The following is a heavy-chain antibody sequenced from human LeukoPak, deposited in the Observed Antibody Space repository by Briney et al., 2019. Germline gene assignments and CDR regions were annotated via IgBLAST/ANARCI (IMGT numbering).Heavy chain of an antibody. J-gene: IGHJ4*02. Sequence: ASVKVSCKASGYTFTSYYMHWVRQAPGQGLEWMGIINPSGGSTSYAQKFQGRVTMTRVTSTSTVYMELSSLRSEDTAVYYCARAQHIVVVMGVIRYWGQGTLVTVSS. CDR1: GYTFTSYY. V-gene: IGHV1-46*03. CDR2: INPSGGST. CDR3: ARAQHIVVVMGVIRY. D-gene: IGHD2-21*01.